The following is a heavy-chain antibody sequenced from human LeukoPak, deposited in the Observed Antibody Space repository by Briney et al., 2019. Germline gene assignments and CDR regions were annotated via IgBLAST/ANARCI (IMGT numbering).Heavy chain of an antibody. CDR2: IYHSGST. V-gene: IGHV4-4*02. CDR1: GGSISSSNW. CDR3: ARDYGDYVGYYFDY. Sequence: SETLSLTCAVSGGSISSSNWWSWVRQPPGKGLEWIGEIYHSGSTNYNPSLKSRVTIPVDKSKNQFSLKLSSVTAADTAVYYCARDYGDYVGYYFDYWGQGTLVTVSS. J-gene: IGHJ4*02. D-gene: IGHD4-17*01.